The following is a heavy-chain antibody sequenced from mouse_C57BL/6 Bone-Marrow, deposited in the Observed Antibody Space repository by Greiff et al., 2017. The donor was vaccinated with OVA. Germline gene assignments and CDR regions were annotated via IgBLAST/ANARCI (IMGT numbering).Heavy chain of an antibody. CDR1: GFTFSNYW. CDR2: IRLKSDNYAT. CDR3: TEDVSSFYAMDY. Sequence: EVKLVESGGGLVQPGGSMKLSCVASGFTFSNYWMNWVRQSPEKGLEWVAQIRLKSDNYATHYAESVKGRFTISRDDSKSSVYLQMNNLRAEDTGIYYCTEDVSSFYAMDYWGQGTSVTVSS. J-gene: IGHJ4*01. V-gene: IGHV6-3*01. D-gene: IGHD1-1*01.